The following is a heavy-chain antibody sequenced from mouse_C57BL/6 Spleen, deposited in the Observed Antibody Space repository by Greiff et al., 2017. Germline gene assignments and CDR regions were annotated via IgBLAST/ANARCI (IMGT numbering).Heavy chain of an antibody. Sequence: VHVKQSGTVLARPGASVKMSCKTSGYTFTSYWMHWVKQRPGQGLEWIGAIYPGNSDTSYNQKFKGKAKLTAVTSASTAYMELSSLTNEDSAVYYCTRGAYYSNGGMDYWGQGTSVTVSS. J-gene: IGHJ4*01. CDR3: TRGAYYSNGGMDY. V-gene: IGHV1-5*01. CDR1: GYTFTSYW. D-gene: IGHD2-5*01. CDR2: IYPGNSDT.